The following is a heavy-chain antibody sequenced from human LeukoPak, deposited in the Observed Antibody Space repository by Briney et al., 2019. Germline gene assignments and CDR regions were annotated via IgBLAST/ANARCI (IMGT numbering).Heavy chain of an antibody. CDR2: TYYRCKWYN. D-gene: IGHD3-22*01. V-gene: IGHV6-1*01. J-gene: IGHJ4*02. Sequence: SQTLSLTCAISGDSVSSNSAAGNWIRQSPSRGLEWLGRTYYRCKWYNDYAVSVKSRITINPDTSKNQFSLQLNSVTPEDTAVYYCARVYYDSSGYFDPRYYLDYWGQGTLVTVSS. CDR3: ARVYYDSSGYFDPRYYLDY. CDR1: GDSVSSNSAA.